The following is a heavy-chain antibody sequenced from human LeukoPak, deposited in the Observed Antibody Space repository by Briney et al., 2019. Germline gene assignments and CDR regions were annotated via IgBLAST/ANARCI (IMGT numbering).Heavy chain of an antibody. Sequence: PSETLSLTCTVSGGSISGSSYYWGWSRQPLGEGLEWIGSISSSGTTYYNPSLKSRVTISVDTSKNQFSLKLRFVTAADAAVYYCARRLAGTTPGHYWGQGTLVTISS. J-gene: IGHJ4*02. CDR3: ARRLAGTTPGHY. CDR2: ISSSGTT. D-gene: IGHD2/OR15-2a*01. CDR1: GGSISGSSYY. V-gene: IGHV4-39*01.